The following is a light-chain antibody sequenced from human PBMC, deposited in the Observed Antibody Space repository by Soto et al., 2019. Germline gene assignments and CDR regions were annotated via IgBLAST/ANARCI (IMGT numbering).Light chain of an antibody. CDR2: GAS. CDR3: QQYNTWLWT. CDR1: QSVNAN. Sequence: EVVMTQSPATLSVSPGERATLSCRASQSVNANLAWYQQKPGQAPRLLIHGASNRATGIPARFSGSGFGTESILTISSLQYEDFAVYYCQQYNTWLWTFGQGTKVEI. V-gene: IGKV3-15*01. J-gene: IGKJ1*01.